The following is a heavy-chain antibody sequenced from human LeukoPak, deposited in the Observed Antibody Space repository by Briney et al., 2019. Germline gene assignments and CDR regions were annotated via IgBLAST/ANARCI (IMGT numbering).Heavy chain of an antibody. V-gene: IGHV4-34*01. J-gene: IGHJ5*02. D-gene: IGHD3-22*01. CDR2: VNHSGGT. CDR3: AREGNTHYYDSSGYYP. Sequence: SETLSLTCAVYGGSFSGYYWSWIRQPPGKGLEWIGEVNHSGGTNYNPSLKSRVTISADSSKNQFSLKLSSVTAADTAVYYCAREGNTHYYDSSGYYPWGQGTLVTVSS. CDR1: GGSFSGYY.